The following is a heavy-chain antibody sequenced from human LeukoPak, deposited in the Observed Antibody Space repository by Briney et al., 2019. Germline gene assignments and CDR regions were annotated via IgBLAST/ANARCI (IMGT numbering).Heavy chain of an antibody. J-gene: IGHJ4*02. CDR3: ARGGNTIFGVIDY. D-gene: IGHD3-3*01. V-gene: IGHV1-2*02. CDR1: GYTFTDYY. Sequence: ALVKVSCKTSGYTFTDYYIHWVRQAPGQGLEWMGWINPNGGGTNYAQKFQGRVTMTRDTSISTVYMEVSRLRSDDTAVYHCARGGNTIFGVIDYWGQGTLVTVSS. CDR2: INPNGGGT.